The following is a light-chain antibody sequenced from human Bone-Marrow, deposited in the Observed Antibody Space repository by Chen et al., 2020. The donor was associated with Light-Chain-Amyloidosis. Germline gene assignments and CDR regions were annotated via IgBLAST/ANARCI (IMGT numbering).Light chain of an antibody. CDR1: QSVSSSY. J-gene: IGKJ1*01. CDR3: QQYGSSPQT. CDR2: GAS. V-gene: IGKV3-20*01. Sequence: EIVLTPSPGTLSLSPGERATLSCRASQSVSSSYLAWYQQKPGQAPRLLIYGASSRATGIPDRFSGSGSGTDFTRTISRLEPEDLAVYYCQQYGSSPQTFGQGTKVEIK.